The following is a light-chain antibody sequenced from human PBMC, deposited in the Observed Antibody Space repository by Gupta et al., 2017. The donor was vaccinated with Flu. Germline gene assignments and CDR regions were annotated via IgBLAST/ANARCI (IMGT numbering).Light chain of an antibody. CDR3: HQANSFLPFT. CDR1: QGIRSW. V-gene: IGKV1D-12*01. CDR2: AAS. Sequence: DIQMTQSPSSVSASVGDRVTITCRASQGIRSWLAWYKQKPGKAPKLLIYAASSWQSGVPSRFSGSGFGKDLTLTISSRQQEDFAAYYCHQANSFLPFTFGHGTKVDIK. J-gene: IGKJ3*01.